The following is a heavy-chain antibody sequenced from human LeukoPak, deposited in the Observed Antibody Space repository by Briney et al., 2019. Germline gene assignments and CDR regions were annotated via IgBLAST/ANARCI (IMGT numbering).Heavy chain of an antibody. Sequence: GGSLRLSCAASGFTFSSYGMHWVRQAPGKGLEWVAVIWYDGSNKYYADSVKGRFTISRDNSKNTLYPQMNSLRAEDTAVYYCASIAVAGDYYYYGMDVWGQGTTVTVSS. CDR3: ASIAVAGDYYYYGMDV. J-gene: IGHJ6*02. V-gene: IGHV3-33*01. D-gene: IGHD6-19*01. CDR1: GFTFSSYG. CDR2: IWYDGSNK.